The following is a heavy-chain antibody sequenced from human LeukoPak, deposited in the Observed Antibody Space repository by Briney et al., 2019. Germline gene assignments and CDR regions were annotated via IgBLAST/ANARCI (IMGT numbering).Heavy chain of an antibody. CDR2: IIPIFGTA. J-gene: IGHJ4*02. D-gene: IGHD6-13*01. CDR1: GGTFSSYA. Sequence: SVKVSCKASGGTFSSYAISWVRQAPGQGLEWMGGIIPIFGTANYAQKFQGSVTITTDESTSTAYMELSSLRSEDTAVYYCARSGRIAAAGIDYWGQGTLVTVSS. CDR3: ARSGRIAAAGIDY. V-gene: IGHV1-69*05.